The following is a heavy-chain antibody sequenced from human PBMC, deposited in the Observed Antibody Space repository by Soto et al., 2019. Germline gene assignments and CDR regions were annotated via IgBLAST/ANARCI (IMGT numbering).Heavy chain of an antibody. CDR1: GDSVSSPEHY. Sequence: SETLSLTCSVSGDSVSSPEHYWTWIRQSPGKGLEWIGYMHYSGSTVYNPSLKGRSTVSLDTSKNRFTQNLTSVTAADTAVYFGARGRSFLSGDCFPNGFDPWGQGTLVTVSS. D-gene: IGHD2-21*02. CDR3: ARGRSFLSGDCFPNGFDP. CDR2: MHYSGST. J-gene: IGHJ5*02. V-gene: IGHV4-30-4*01.